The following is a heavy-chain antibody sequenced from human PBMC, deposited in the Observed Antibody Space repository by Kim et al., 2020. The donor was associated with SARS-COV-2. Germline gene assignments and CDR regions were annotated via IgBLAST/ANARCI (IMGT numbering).Heavy chain of an antibody. V-gene: IGHV1-69*06. CDR3: ARVAVAGAAFDY. CDR1: GGTFSSYA. D-gene: IGHD6-19*01. J-gene: IGHJ4*02. CDR2: IIPIFGTA. Sequence: SVKVSCKASGGTFSSYAISWVRQAPGQGLEWMGGIIPIFGTANYAQKFQGRVTITADKSTSTAYMELSSLRSEDTAVYYCARVAVAGAAFDYWGQGTLVTVSS.